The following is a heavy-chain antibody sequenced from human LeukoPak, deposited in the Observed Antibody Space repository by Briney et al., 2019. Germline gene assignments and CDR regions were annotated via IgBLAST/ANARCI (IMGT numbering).Heavy chain of an antibody. CDR1: GHTFTSYD. Sequence: GASVKVSCKASGHTFTSYDINWVRQATGQGLEWMGWMNPNSGNTGYAQKFQGRVTMTRNTSISTAYMELSSLRSEDTAVYYCARGIAAAEVWFDPWGQGTLATVSS. CDR3: ARGIAAAEVWFDP. J-gene: IGHJ5*02. CDR2: MNPNSGNT. V-gene: IGHV1-8*01. D-gene: IGHD6-13*01.